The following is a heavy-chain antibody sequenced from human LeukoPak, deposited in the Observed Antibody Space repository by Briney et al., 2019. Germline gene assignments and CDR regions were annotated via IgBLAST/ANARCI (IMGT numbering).Heavy chain of an antibody. D-gene: IGHD3-10*01. CDR1: GYTFTSYY. CDR3: ARDVGGGMVRGVRYYFDY. V-gene: IGHV1-46*03. CDR2: INPSGGST. Sequence: ASVKVSCKASGYTFTSYYMHWVRQAPGQGLEWMGIINPSGGSTSYAQKFQGRVTMTRDTSTSTVYMELSSLGSEDTAVYYCARDVGGGMVRGVRYYFDYWGQGTLVTVSS. J-gene: IGHJ4*02.